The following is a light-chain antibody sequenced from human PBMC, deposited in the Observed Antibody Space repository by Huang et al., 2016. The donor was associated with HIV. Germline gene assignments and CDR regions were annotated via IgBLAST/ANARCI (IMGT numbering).Light chain of an antibody. V-gene: IGKV1-5*03. CDR1: QNINTW. CDR2: RAF. Sequence: DIQMTQSAFTLSASVGDRVTITCRASQNINTWLAWYQQKPGKAPNLVIYRAFSLQNGVPSRFSGSGSGPEFTLTITSLQPDELGTYYCQQYNTYWYTFGQGTKLEI. CDR3: QQYNTYWYT. J-gene: IGKJ2*01.